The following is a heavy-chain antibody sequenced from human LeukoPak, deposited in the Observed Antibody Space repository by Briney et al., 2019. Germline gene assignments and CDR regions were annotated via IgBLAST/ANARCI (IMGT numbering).Heavy chain of an antibody. D-gene: IGHD2-8*01. J-gene: IGHJ4*02. CDR1: GFTFSSYA. CDR2: ISGSGGSA. V-gene: IGHV3-23*01. Sequence: GGSLRLSCAASGFTFSSYAMSWVRQAPGKGLEWVSAISGSGGSAYYADSVKGRFTISRDNSKNTLYLQMNSLRAEDTAVYYCATEVVLMVYANFDYWGQGTLVTVSS. CDR3: ATEVVLMVYANFDY.